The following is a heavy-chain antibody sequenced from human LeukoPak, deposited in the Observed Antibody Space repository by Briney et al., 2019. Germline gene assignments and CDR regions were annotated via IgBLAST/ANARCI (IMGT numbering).Heavy chain of an antibody. CDR1: GFTFSNYG. Sequence: PGGSLRLSCAASGFTFSNYGMHWVRQAPGGGLEWVAVIWHDGSNKYYADSVKGRFTISRDNSKNTLYLQMNSPRVEDTAMYYCANGFDYWGQGTLVTVSS. V-gene: IGHV3-33*06. CDR2: IWHDGSNK. CDR3: ANGFDY. J-gene: IGHJ4*02.